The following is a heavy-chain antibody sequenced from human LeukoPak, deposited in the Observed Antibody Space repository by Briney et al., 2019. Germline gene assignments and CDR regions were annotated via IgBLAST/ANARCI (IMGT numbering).Heavy chain of an antibody. CDR2: INHGGST. V-gene: IGHV4-34*01. D-gene: IGHD7-27*01. J-gene: IGHJ6*04. CDR1: GGSFSGYY. CDR3: ARGWGTMDV. Sequence: MASETLSLTCAVYGGSFSGYYWSWIRQPPGKGLEWIGEINHGGSTNYNPSLKSRVTISVDTSKNQFSLKLSSVTAADTAVYYCARGWGTMDVWGKGTTVTVSS.